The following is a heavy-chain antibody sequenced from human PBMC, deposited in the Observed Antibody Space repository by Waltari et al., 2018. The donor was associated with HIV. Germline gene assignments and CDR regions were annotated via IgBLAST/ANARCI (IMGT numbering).Heavy chain of an antibody. V-gene: IGHV4-34*01. J-gene: IGHJ4*02. Sequence: QVQLQQWGAGLLKPSETLSLTCAVYGGSFSGYYWSWIRQPPGKGLEWIGEINHSGSTNYNPSLKSRVTISVDTSKNQFSLNLRSVTAADTAVYYCAGGSLFYYFDYWGQGTLVTVSS. D-gene: IGHD2-15*01. CDR3: AGGSLFYYFDY. CDR1: GGSFSGYY. CDR2: INHSGST.